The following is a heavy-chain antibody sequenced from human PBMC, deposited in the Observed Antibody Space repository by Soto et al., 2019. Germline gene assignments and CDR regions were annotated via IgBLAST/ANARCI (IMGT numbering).Heavy chain of an antibody. D-gene: IGHD4-17*01. Sequence: EVQLVESGGGLVQPGGSLRLSCAASGFTFSAYSMNWVRQAPGKGLEWISYISSSSSSIDYSESVKGRFTISRDNAKNSLYLQMISLRDEDTAVYYCARGRTTRLDYWGLGTLVTVSS. V-gene: IGHV3-48*02. CDR3: ARGRTTRLDY. CDR2: ISSSSSSI. CDR1: GFTFSAYS. J-gene: IGHJ4*02.